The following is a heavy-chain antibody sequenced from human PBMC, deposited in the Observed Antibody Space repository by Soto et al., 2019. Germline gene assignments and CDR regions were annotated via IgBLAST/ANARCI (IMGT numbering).Heavy chain of an antibody. V-gene: IGHV3-15*01. CDR1: GFTFSNAW. J-gene: IGHJ3*02. D-gene: IGHD3-22*01. CDR3: TTGTGTAYYYGSSGYDAFDI. CDR2: IKSKTDGGTT. Sequence: GGSLRLSCAASGFTFSNAWMSWVRQAPGKGLEWVGRIKSKTDGGTTDYTAPVKDRFTISRDDSKNTLYLQMNSLKTEDTAVYYFTTGTGTAYYYGSSGYDAFDIWGQGTMVTVSS.